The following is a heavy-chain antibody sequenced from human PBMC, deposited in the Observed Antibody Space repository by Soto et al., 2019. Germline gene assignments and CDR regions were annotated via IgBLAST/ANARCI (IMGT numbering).Heavy chain of an antibody. CDR3: VRVVAIPGYPDN. Sequence: QVQLVQSGAEVMQPASSVKVSCKTSGGTFSSYAISWVRQAPGQGLEWMGGIVPIVDTSTYAQKFQGRVTITADESTSTVYRELTSLRSDDTAVYYCVRVVAIPGYPDNWGQGTLVTVSS. J-gene: IGHJ4*02. D-gene: IGHD5-12*01. CDR2: IVPIVDTS. CDR1: GGTFSSYA. V-gene: IGHV1-69*12.